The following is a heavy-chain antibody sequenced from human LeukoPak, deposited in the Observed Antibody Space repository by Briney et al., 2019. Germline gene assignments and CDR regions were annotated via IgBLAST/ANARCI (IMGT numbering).Heavy chain of an antibody. Sequence: ASVKVSCKVSGYTLTELSMHWVRQAPGKGLEWMGGFDPEDGETIYAQKFQGRVTMTEDASTDTAYMELSSLRSEDTAVYYCATDLKSMHSSGWYYYWGQGTLVTVSS. V-gene: IGHV1-24*01. CDR1: GYTLTELS. D-gene: IGHD6-19*01. J-gene: IGHJ4*02. CDR3: ATDLKSMHSSGWYYY. CDR2: FDPEDGET.